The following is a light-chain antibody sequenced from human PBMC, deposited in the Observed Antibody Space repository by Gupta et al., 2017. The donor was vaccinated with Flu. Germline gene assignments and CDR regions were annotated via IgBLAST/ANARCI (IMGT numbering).Light chain of an antibody. CDR2: VNS. J-gene: IGLJ3*02. CDR1: GSNLGAGYD. V-gene: IGLV1-40*01. CDR3: YYYDSSLSGSWV. Sequence: QSVLTQPPSVSGAPGQRVTISCTGSGSNLGAGYDVHWYQQRPGNATKPLSYVNSNRPSGVPDRFSGSTSGTSASLATPTLQAEEEADDYYYYYDSSLSGSWVFGAGTKLTVL.